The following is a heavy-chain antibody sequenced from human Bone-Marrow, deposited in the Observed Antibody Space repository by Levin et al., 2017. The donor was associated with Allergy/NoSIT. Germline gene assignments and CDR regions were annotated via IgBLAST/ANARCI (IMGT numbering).Heavy chain of an antibody. CDR1: GGSISKYY. Sequence: SQTLSLTCTVSGGSISKYYWSWIRQPPGKGLEWIGYIYDIGNTNYNPSLKSRVTIPVDTSKMQFSLRLSSVTAADTAVYYCAGGLSVASSYFDYWGLGALVTVS. CDR3: AGGLSVASSYFDY. CDR2: IYDIGNT. V-gene: IGHV4-59*01. J-gene: IGHJ4*02. D-gene: IGHD6-19*01.